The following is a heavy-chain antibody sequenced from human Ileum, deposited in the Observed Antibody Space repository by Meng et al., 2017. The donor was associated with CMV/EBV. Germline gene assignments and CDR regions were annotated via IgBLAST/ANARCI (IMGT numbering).Heavy chain of an antibody. V-gene: IGHV4-59*01. Sequence: ESLKISCTVSGGSISSYYWSWIRQPPGKGLEWIGYIYYSGSTNYNPSLKSRVTISVDTSKNQFSLKLSSVTAADTAVYYCARVHCSSTSCYNGMDVWGQGTTVTVSS. D-gene: IGHD2-2*02. CDR3: ARVHCSSTSCYNGMDV. J-gene: IGHJ6*02. CDR2: IYYSGST. CDR1: GGSISSYY.